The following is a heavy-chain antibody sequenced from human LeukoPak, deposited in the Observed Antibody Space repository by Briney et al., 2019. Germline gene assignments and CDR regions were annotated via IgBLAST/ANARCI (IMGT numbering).Heavy chain of an antibody. CDR1: GGSISSSSYY. Sequence: SETLSLTCTVSGGSISSSSYYWAWIRQPPGKGLKWIGSIYYSGSTYYNPSLKSRVTISVDTSKNQFSLKLSSVTAADTAVYYCARGTYDSSGYSNDYWGQGTLVTVSS. J-gene: IGHJ4*02. D-gene: IGHD3-22*01. CDR2: IYYSGST. CDR3: ARGTYDSSGYSNDY. V-gene: IGHV4-39*01.